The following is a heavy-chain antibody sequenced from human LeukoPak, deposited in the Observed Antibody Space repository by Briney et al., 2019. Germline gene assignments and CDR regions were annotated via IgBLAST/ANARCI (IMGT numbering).Heavy chain of an antibody. CDR1: GGSFSGYY. CDR3: ARGLHSSSWYFDY. CDR2: INHSGST. V-gene: IGHV4-34*01. J-gene: IGHJ4*02. Sequence: SETLSLTCAVYGGSFSGYYWSWIRQPPGKGLEWIGEINHSGSTNYNASLKSRVTISVDTSKNQFSLKLSSVTAADTAVYYCARGLHSSSWYFDYWGQGTLVTVSS. D-gene: IGHD6-13*01.